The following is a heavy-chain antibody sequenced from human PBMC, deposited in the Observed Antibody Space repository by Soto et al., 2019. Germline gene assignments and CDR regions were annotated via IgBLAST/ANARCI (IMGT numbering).Heavy chain of an antibody. Sequence: TLSLTCTVSGGSISSGGYYWSWIRQHPGKGLEWIGYIYYSGSTYYNPSLKSRVTISVDTSKNQFSLKLSSVTAADTAVYYCASLTYYYDSSGYFDYWGQGTLVTVSS. CDR2: IYYSGST. CDR1: GGSISSGGYY. CDR3: ASLTYYYDSSGYFDY. D-gene: IGHD3-22*01. V-gene: IGHV4-31*03. J-gene: IGHJ4*02.